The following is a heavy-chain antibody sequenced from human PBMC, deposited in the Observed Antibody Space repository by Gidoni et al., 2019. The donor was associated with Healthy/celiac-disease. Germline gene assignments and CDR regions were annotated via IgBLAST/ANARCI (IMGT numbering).Heavy chain of an antibody. Sequence: QVQLQQWGAGLLKPSETLSLTCAVYGWSFSDYYWSWIRQPPGKGLEWIGDINHSGSTNYNPSLKSRVTISVDTSKNQFSLKLSSVTAADTAVYYCARNSSSSVFDYWGQGTLVTVSS. V-gene: IGHV4-34*01. CDR1: GWSFSDYY. CDR3: ARNSSSSVFDY. J-gene: IGHJ4*02. CDR2: INHSGST. D-gene: IGHD6-6*01.